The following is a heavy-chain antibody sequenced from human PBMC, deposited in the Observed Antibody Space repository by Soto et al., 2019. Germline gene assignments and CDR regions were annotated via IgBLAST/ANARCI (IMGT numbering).Heavy chain of an antibody. V-gene: IGHV4-61*05. CDR1: GGSISSKTHY. CDR3: ARHISSGTNIAAIRSFDP. J-gene: IGHJ5*02. CDR2: IYYSGST. D-gene: IGHD1-7*01. Sequence: PSETLSLTCIVSGGSISSKTHYWGWIRQPPGKGLEWIGYIYYSGSTNYNPSLKSRITISADTSKNQFSLKLSSVTAADTAVYYCARHISSGTNIAAIRSFDPWGQGTLVTVSS.